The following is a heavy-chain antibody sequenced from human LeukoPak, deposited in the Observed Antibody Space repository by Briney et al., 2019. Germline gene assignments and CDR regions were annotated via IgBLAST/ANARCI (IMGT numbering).Heavy chain of an antibody. CDR2: ISSSSSYI. CDR3: ARGMIHREMTCSSTSCYWEYYFDY. D-gene: IGHD2-2*01. V-gene: IGHV3-21*01. CDR1: GFTFSSYS. J-gene: IGHJ4*02. Sequence: GGSLRLSCAASGFTFSSYSMNWVRQAPGKGLEWVSSISSSSSYIYYADSVKGRFTISRDNAKNSLYLQMNSLRAEDTAVYYCARGMIHREMTCSSTSCYWEYYFDYWGQGTLVTVSS.